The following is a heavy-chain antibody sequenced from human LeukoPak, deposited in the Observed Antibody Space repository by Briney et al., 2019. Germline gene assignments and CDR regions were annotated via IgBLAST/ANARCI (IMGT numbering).Heavy chain of an antibody. CDR3: ARGKSQVRSAYYDFWSGSPLMDYFDY. V-gene: IGHV4-59*01. CDR1: GGSISTYF. Sequence: PSETLSLTCSVSGGSISTYFWSWIRQPPGKGLEWIGYIHDSGSTNYNPSLKSRVAISVDTSKNQFSLKLSSVTAADTAVYYCARGKSQVRSAYYDFWSGSPLMDYFDYWGQGTLVTVSS. D-gene: IGHD3-3*01. CDR2: IHDSGST. J-gene: IGHJ4*02.